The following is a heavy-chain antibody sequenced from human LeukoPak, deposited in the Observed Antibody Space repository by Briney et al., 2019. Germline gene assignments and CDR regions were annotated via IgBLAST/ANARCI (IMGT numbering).Heavy chain of an antibody. J-gene: IGHJ4*02. CDR1: GGSFSGYY. CDR2: INHSGST. V-gene: IGHV4-34*01. CDR3: ARGRKRAARAYYFDY. D-gene: IGHD6-6*01. Sequence: SETLSLTCAVYGGSFSGYYWSWIRQPPGKGLEWIGEINHSGSTNYSPSLKSRVTISVDTSKNQFSLKLSSVTAADTAVYYCARGRKRAARAYYFDYWGQGTLVTVSS.